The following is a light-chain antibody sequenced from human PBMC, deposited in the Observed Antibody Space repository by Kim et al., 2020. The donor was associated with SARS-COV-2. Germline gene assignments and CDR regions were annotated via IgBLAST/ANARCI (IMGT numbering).Light chain of an antibody. CDR2: QDD. Sequence: VSVSPGQTAPITGTGDKVGDKYPSWYQQKPGQSPVLVIEQDDERPSRIPERFSGSTSGNTATLTISGTQAMDEADYSCQAWDRSPVFGGGTQLTVL. J-gene: IGLJ2*01. CDR3: QAWDRSPV. CDR1: KVGDKY. V-gene: IGLV3-1*01.